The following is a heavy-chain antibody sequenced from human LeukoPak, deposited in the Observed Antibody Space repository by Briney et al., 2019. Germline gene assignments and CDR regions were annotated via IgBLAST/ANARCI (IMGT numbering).Heavy chain of an antibody. CDR1: GGSISSSNW. D-gene: IGHD6-13*01. Sequence: SGTLSLTCAVSGGSISSSNWWSWVRQPPGKGLEWIGEIYHSGSTNYNPSLKSRVTISVDKSKNQFSPKLSSVTAADTAVYYCARRYSSSWYAYYYFDYWGQGTLVTVSS. CDR2: IYHSGST. J-gene: IGHJ4*02. V-gene: IGHV4-4*02. CDR3: ARRYSSSWYAYYYFDY.